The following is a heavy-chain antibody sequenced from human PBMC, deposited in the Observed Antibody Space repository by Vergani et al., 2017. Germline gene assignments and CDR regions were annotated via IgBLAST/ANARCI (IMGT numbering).Heavy chain of an antibody. CDR1: GGTFSSYA. V-gene: IGHV1-69*13. J-gene: IGHJ2*01. D-gene: IGHD6-13*01. Sequence: QVQLVQSGAEVKKPGSSVKVSCKASGGTFSSYAISWVRQAPGQGLEWMGGIIPIFGPANYAQKFPGRVTITAAESTSTAYMGLSSLRSEDTAVYYCARDRRSIAAAGNDWYFDLWGRGTLVTVSS. CDR2: IIPIFGPA. CDR3: ARDRRSIAAAGNDWYFDL.